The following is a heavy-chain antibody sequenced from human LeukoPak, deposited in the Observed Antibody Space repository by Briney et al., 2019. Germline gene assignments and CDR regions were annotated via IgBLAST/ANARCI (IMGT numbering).Heavy chain of an antibody. CDR2: IYYSGST. D-gene: IGHD3-10*01. CDR1: GGSISSGGYY. CDR3: ARRAGVYYFDY. J-gene: IGHJ4*02. Sequence: SETLSLTCTVSGGSISSGGYYWSWIRQHPGKGLERIGYIYYSGSTYYNPSLKSRVTISVDTSKNQFSLKLSSVTAADTAVYYCARRAGVYYFDYWGQGTLVTVSS. V-gene: IGHV4-31*03.